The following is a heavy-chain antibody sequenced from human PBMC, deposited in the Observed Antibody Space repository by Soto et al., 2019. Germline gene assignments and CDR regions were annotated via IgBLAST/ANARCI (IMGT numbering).Heavy chain of an antibody. V-gene: IGHV4-61*08. CDR1: GDSVSSSGYY. J-gene: IGHJ4*02. CDR2: IYFSGST. CDR3: ATAAEKHLIPRQLDY. Sequence: QVQLQESGPGLVKPSETLSLTCNVSGDSVSSSGYYWSWIRQPPGKGLEWIGYIYFSGSTNYNPSLKSRVTISADTTQNQVSLKRTYVTAADTAVYYCATAAEKHLIPRQLDYWGQGTLVTVSA. D-gene: IGHD6-25*01.